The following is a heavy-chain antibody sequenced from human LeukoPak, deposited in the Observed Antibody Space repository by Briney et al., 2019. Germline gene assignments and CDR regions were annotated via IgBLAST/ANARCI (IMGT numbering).Heavy chain of an antibody. CDR3: ARSKVTQDSGGFYPGDY. CDR2: ISYQGSNK. V-gene: IGHV3-30-3*01. Sequence: GGSLRLSCAASGFTFNIYTMHSVRQAPGRGLEWVALISYQGSNKYYTYSVKGRFTISRDNSENTLYLQMNSLRAEDTAVYFCARSKVTQDSGGFYPGDYWGQGTLVTVSS. CDR1: GFTFNIYT. J-gene: IGHJ4*02. D-gene: IGHD3-22*01.